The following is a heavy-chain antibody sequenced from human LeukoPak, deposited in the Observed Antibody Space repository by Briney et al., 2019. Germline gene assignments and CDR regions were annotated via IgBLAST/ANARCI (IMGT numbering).Heavy chain of an antibody. D-gene: IGHD3-10*01. V-gene: IGHV3-48*01. CDR3: ARDLYYYGSGTDNWFDP. Sequence: GGSLRLSCAASGFTCSSYSMNWVRQAPGKGLEWVSYISSSSSTIYYADSVKGRFTISRDNAKNSLYLQMNSLRAEDTAVYYCARDLYYYGSGTDNWFDPWGQGTLVTVSS. CDR2: ISSSSSTI. CDR1: GFTCSSYS. J-gene: IGHJ5*02.